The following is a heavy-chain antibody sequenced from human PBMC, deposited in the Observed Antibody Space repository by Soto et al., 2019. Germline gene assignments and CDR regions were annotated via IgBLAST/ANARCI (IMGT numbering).Heavy chain of an antibody. CDR1: GGSISSYY. V-gene: IGHV4-59*01. Sequence: SETLSLTCTVSGGSISSYYWSWIRQPPGKGLEWIGYIYYSGSTNYNPSLKSRVTISVDTSKDQFSLKLSSVTAADTAVYYCGGSSRSDDTYYHGRDVWGQGTTVTASS. J-gene: IGHJ6*02. CDR3: GGSSRSDDTYYHGRDV. D-gene: IGHD3-16*01. CDR2: IYYSGST.